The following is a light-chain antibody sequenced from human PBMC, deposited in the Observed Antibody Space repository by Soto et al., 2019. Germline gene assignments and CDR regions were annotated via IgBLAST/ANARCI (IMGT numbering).Light chain of an antibody. Sequence: DIQMTQSPSSVSAAVGDRVTITCAASQDIGSWLAWYQQKPGKAPKLLIYKASTLKSGVPSRFSGSGSGTEFTLTISSLQPDDFATYYCQQYNSYSPWTFGQGTKVDIK. V-gene: IGKV1-5*03. CDR3: QQYNSYSPWT. CDR2: KAS. J-gene: IGKJ1*01. CDR1: QDIGSW.